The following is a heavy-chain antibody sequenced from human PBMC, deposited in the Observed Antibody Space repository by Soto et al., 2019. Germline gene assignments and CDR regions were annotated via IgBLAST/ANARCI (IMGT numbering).Heavy chain of an antibody. V-gene: IGHV3-23*01. J-gene: IGHJ6*03. CDR3: ANQVTAKLYYLD. Sequence: PWGSRRRSCAVSGVILSNYALNWVREAPGKVLDWVSVITIGAGATYADSVKGRFIMSRDNSRNTLYLPMNRLRLGDTAVYSCANQVTAKLYYLD. D-gene: IGHD3-10*01. CDR1: GVILSNYA. CDR2: ITIGAGAT.